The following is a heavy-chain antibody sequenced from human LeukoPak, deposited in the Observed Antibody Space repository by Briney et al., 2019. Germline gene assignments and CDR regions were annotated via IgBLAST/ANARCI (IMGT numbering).Heavy chain of an antibody. J-gene: IGHJ3*02. CDR2: IYHSGST. V-gene: IGHV4-4*02. D-gene: IGHD2-21*02. CDR1: GDSISGNNW. Sequence: SGTLSLTCAVSGDSISGNNWWSWVRQPPGKGLEWIGEIYHSGSTTYNPSLKSRVTISVDTSKNQFSLKLSSVTAADTAVYYCARAYPNRIVVVTAPHDAFDIWGQGTMVTVSS. CDR3: ARAYPNRIVVVTAPHDAFDI.